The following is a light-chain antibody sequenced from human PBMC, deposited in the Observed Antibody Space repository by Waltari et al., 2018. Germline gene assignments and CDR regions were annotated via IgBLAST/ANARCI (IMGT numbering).Light chain of an antibody. CDR3: QQGGSSPRT. CDR1: QSVSSTN. CDR2: GAS. Sequence: EIVLTQSPGTLSLSPGERATVSCRASQSVSSTNLAWYQQKPGQAPRLLIYGASSRATGIPDRFRGSGSGTDFTLTISRLEPEDFAVYYCQQGGSSPRTFGQGTKVEI. V-gene: IGKV3-20*01. J-gene: IGKJ1*01.